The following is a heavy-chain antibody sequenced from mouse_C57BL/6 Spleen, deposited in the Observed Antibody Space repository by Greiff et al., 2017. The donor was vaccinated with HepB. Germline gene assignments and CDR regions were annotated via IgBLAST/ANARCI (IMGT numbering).Heavy chain of an antibody. CDR3: ARPTVVATTSRWYFDV. V-gene: IGHV1-81*01. D-gene: IGHD1-1*01. Sequence: VQLQQSGAELARPGASVKLSCKASGYTFTSYGISWVKQRTGQGLEWIGEIYPRSGNTYYNEKFKGKATLTADKSSSTAYMELRSLTSEDSAVYFCARPTVVATTSRWYFDVWGTGTTVTVSS. J-gene: IGHJ1*03. CDR1: GYTFTSYG. CDR2: IYPRSGNT.